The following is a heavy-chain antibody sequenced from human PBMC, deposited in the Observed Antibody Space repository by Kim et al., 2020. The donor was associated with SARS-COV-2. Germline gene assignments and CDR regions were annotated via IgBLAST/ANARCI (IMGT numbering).Heavy chain of an antibody. J-gene: IGHJ4*02. D-gene: IGHD3-3*01. CDR3: ASGSGNSGSSYYFDY. CDR2: INTNTGNP. V-gene: IGHV7-4-1*02. Sequence: ASVKVSCKASGYTFTNYAMNWVRQAPGQGLEWMGWINTNTGNPTYAQGLTGRFVFSLDTSVSTAYLQISSLKAEDTAVYYCASGSGNSGSSYYFDYWGQGTLVTVSS. CDR1: GYTFTNYA.